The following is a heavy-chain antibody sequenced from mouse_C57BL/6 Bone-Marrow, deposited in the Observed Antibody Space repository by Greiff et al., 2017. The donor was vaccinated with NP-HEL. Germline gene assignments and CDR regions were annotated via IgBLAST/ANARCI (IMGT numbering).Heavy chain of an antibody. CDR3: AGGAAQATFAMDY. Sequence: VKLQQPGAELVKPGASVKLSCKASGYTFTSYWMHWVKQRPGQGLEWIGMIHPNSGSTNYNEKFKSKATLTVDTSSSTAYMQLSSLTSEDSAVYYCAGGAAQATFAMDYWGQGTSVTVSS. V-gene: IGHV1-64*01. CDR2: IHPNSGST. CDR1: GYTFTSYW. J-gene: IGHJ4*01. D-gene: IGHD3-2*02.